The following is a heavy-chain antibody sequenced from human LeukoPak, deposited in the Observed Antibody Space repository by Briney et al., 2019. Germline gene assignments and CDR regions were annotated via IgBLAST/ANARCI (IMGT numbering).Heavy chain of an antibody. CDR1: GFTFSSYA. CDR3: ARWMGGYYDSSGYYPGGPFDY. J-gene: IGHJ4*02. Sequence: GGSLRLSCAASGFTFSSYAMHWVRQAPGKGLEWVAVISYDGSNKYYADSVKGRFTISRDNSKNTLYLQMNSLRAEDMAVYYCARWMGGYYDSSGYYPGGPFDYWGQGTLVTVSS. D-gene: IGHD3-22*01. CDR2: ISYDGSNK. V-gene: IGHV3-30*04.